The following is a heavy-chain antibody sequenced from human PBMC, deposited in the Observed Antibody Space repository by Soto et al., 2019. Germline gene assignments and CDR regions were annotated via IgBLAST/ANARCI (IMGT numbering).Heavy chain of an antibody. V-gene: IGHV4-39*01. Sequence: SETLSLTCTVPGGSFSRSTYYWDWIRQPPGKGLEWIGAMYYTGDKNYNPSLESRVTMSVDTSKNQFSLKLSSVTPTDTAVDYCARRSSSSLGSLFDPWGRGILVTVSS. CDR2: MYYTGDK. D-gene: IGHD6-6*01. CDR1: GGSFSRSTYY. CDR3: ARRSSSSLGSLFDP. J-gene: IGHJ5*02.